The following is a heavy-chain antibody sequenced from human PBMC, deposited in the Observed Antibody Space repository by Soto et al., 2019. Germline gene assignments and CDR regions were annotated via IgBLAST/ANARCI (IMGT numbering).Heavy chain of an antibody. J-gene: IGHJ6*02. CDR3: ATETLSYGSALDV. V-gene: IGHV3-43*01. Sequence: GGSLRLSCGASGFRFDDYNMHWVRQAPGKGLEWVSFISWNGANTFYADSVKGRFTISRDSSKQSVSLQINSLRSEDTAFCHRATETLSYGSALDVWGQGTTVTVSS. CDR2: ISWNGANT. CDR1: GFRFDDYN. D-gene: IGHD3-16*01.